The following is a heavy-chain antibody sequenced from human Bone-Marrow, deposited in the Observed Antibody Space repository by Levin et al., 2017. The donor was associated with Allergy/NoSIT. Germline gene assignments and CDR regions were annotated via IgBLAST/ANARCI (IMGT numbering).Heavy chain of an antibody. D-gene: IGHD3-10*02. CDR1: GGTFSSYA. V-gene: IGHV1-69*06. Sequence: SVKVSCKASGGTFSSYAISWVRQAPGQGLEWMGGIIPIFGTANYAQKFQGRVTITADKSTSTAYMELSSLRSEDTAVYYCARAGADMFRSYMDVWGKGTTVTVSS. CDR3: ARAGADMFRSYMDV. CDR2: IIPIFGTA. J-gene: IGHJ6*03.